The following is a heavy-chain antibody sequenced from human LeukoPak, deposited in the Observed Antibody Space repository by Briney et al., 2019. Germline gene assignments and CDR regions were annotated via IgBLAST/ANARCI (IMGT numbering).Heavy chain of an antibody. V-gene: IGHV4-61*02. CDR2: IYTSGST. D-gene: IGHD2-8*01. CDR1: GVSISSGSYY. J-gene: IGHJ4*02. Sequence: SETLSLTCTVSGVSISSGSYYWSWLRQPAGKGLEWIGRIYTSGSTNYNPSLKSRVTISVDTSKNQFSLKLSSVTAADTAVYYCARGFLTSVCDYWGQGTLVTVSS. CDR3: ARGFLTSVCDY.